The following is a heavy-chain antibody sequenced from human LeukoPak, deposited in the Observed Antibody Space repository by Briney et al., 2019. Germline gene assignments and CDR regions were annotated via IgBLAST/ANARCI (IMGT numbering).Heavy chain of an antibody. CDR3: AKAGAYYYDSSGYYSPLDY. V-gene: IGHV3-53*01. CDR1: GFTVSSKY. J-gene: IGHJ4*02. Sequence: GGSLRLSCAASGFTVSSKYMSWVRQAPGKGLEWVSVLYSGGSTYYADSVKGRFTISRDNSKNTLYLQMNSLRAEDTAVYYCAKAGAYYYDSSGYYSPLDYWGQGTLVTVSS. D-gene: IGHD3-22*01. CDR2: LYSGGST.